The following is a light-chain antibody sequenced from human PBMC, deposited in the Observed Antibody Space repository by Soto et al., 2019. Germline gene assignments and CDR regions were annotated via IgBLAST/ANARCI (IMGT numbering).Light chain of an antibody. CDR3: QQYGSSSWT. CDR2: GAS. J-gene: IGKJ1*01. CDR1: QSISSSY. Sequence: ETVLTQGLGTLSLSPRKRATLSCNPSQSISSSYLAWYQQRPGQAPRLLIYGASSRATGIPDRFSGSGSGTEFTLPISRLEPEDFAVYYCQQYGSSSWTFGQGTKVDI. V-gene: IGKV3-20*01.